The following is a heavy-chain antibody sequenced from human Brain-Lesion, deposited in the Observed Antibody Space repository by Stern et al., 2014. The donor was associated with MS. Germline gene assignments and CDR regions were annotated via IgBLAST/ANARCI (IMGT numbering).Heavy chain of an antibody. J-gene: IGHJ6*02. V-gene: IGHV4-61*02. CDR3: ARGRVVPGFQYYATDV. CDR2: IFNSGSP. D-gene: IGHD2-2*01. Sequence: VQLVESGPGLVKPSQTLSLSCTVSGGSISSGGYYWSWIRQPAGKGLEWIGRIFNSGSPSYTPSLKSRVPIPIDTSKNQFSLRLNSMTAADTAVYYCARGRVVPGFQYYATDVWGQGTTVIVSS. CDR1: GGSISSGGYY.